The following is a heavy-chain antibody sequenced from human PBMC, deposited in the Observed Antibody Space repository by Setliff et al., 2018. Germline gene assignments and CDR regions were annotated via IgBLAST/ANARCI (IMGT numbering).Heavy chain of an antibody. CDR1: GGTFSSYA. V-gene: IGHV1-69*13. D-gene: IGHD5-12*01. CDR2: VIPIFGTA. CDR3: ARGGTFRYFDF. Sequence: GASVKVSCKASGGTFSSYAISWVRQAPGQGLEWMGGVIPIFGTANYAQKFQGRVTITADESTSTAYMELSSLRSEDTAVYYCARGGTFRYFDFWGQGAPVTVSS. J-gene: IGHJ4*02.